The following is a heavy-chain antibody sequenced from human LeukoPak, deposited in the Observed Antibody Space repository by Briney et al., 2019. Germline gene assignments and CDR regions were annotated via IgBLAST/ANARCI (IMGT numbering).Heavy chain of an antibody. J-gene: IGHJ5*02. CDR1: GFTFTSYA. CDR3: AKDKDGYDGYNSNWFDP. Sequence: GGSLRLSCAVSGFTFTSYAMSWVRQAPGKGLGWGSAISGSGGSTYYADSVKGRFTISRDNSKNTLYLQMYSLRAEDTAVYYCAKDKDGYDGYNSNWFDPWGQGTLVTVSS. CDR2: ISGSGGST. D-gene: IGHD5-24*01. V-gene: IGHV3-23*01.